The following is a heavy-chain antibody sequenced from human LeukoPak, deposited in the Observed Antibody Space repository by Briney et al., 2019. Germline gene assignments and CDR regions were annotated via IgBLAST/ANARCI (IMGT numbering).Heavy chain of an antibody. CDR1: GGSISSGSYY. CDR2: IYTSGST. D-gene: IGHD3-22*01. V-gene: IGHV4-61*02. CDR3: ARAGKYYYDSSGFPT. J-gene: IGHJ5*02. Sequence: TLSLTCTVSGGSISSGSYYWSWIRQPAGKGLEWIGRIYTSGSTNYNPSLKSRITISVDTSKNQFSLKLSSVTAADTAVYYCARAGKYYYDSSGFPTWGQGTLVTVSS.